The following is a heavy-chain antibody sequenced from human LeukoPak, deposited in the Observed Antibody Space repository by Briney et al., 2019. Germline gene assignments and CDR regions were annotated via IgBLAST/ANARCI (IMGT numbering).Heavy chain of an antibody. V-gene: IGHV1-2*02. J-gene: IGHJ4*02. D-gene: IGHD3-9*01. CDR1: GYTFTGYF. Sequence: ASAKVSCKASGYTFTGYFMHWVRQAPGQGLDWMGWINPNTGGTKYAQKFQGRVTMTKDTSIGTAYMELSTVTSDDAAVYFCARAHATGYFSLDLGYWGQGTLVTVSS. CDR3: ARAHATGYFSLDLGY. CDR2: INPNTGGT.